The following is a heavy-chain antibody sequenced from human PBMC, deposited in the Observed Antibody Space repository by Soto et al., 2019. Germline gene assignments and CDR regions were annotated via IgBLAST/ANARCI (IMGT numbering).Heavy chain of an antibody. D-gene: IGHD3-10*01. J-gene: IGHJ3*02. V-gene: IGHV1-2*04. Sequence: GASVKVSCKASGYTFTGYYMHWVRQAPGQGLEWMGWINPNSGGTNYAQKFQGWVTMTRDTSISTAYMELSRLRSDDTAVYYCARDRRGSGQHDAIDIWGQGTMVTVSS. CDR1: GYTFTGYY. CDR3: ARDRRGSGQHDAIDI. CDR2: INPNSGGT.